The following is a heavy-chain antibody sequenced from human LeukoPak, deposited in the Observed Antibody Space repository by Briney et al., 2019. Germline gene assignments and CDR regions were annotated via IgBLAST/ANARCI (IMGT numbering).Heavy chain of an antibody. CDR1: GGSISSYY. CDR2: NSTSGIT. V-gene: IGHV4-4*07. J-gene: IGHJ4*02. Sequence: SGTLSLTCTVSGGSISSYYWSWIRQPAGKGLEWIGRNSTSGITNYNPSLKSRVTMSVDTSKNQFSLQLTSVTAADTAVYYCAREDFTSWYRRFDYWGQGTLVTVPS. D-gene: IGHD6-13*01. CDR3: AREDFTSWYRRFDY.